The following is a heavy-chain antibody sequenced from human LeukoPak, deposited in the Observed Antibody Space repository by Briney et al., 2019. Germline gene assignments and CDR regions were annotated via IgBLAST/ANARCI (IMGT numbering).Heavy chain of an antibody. CDR1: GGSISSGGYS. V-gene: IGHV4-30-2*01. CDR3: ARGGSGSYVVFDY. Sequence: SETLSLTCAVSGGSISSGGYSWSWIRQPPGKGLEWIGYIYHSGSTYYNPSLKSRVTISVDRSKNQFSLKLGSVTAADTAVYYCARGGSGSYVVFDYWGQGTLVTVSS. D-gene: IGHD3-10*01. CDR2: IYHSGST. J-gene: IGHJ4*02.